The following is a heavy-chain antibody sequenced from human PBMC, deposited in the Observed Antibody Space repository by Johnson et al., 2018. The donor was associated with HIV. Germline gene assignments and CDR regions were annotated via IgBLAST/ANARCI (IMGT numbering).Heavy chain of an antibody. Sequence: VQLVESGGGVVQPGRSMRLSCAASGFTFSSYDMHWVRLAPGKGLEWVALISYDGSNKFYADSVKGRFTISRDKSKKTLYLQMNSLRLEDTAIYYCARAAIVVLPDGAFDIWGRGTMVTVSS. J-gene: IGHJ3*02. CDR3: ARAAIVVLPDGAFDI. CDR2: ISYDGSNK. CDR1: GFTFSSYD. V-gene: IGHV3-30*04. D-gene: IGHD2-2*01.